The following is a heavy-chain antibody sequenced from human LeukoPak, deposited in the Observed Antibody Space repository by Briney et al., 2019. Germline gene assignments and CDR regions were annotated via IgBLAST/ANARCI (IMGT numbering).Heavy chain of an antibody. CDR2: MSSSGRTI. J-gene: IGHJ3*02. Sequence: GGSLRLSCAASGFTLSSYEMNWVRQAPGKGLEWVSYMSSSGRTIYYADSVKGRFTISRDNAENSLYLQMNSLRVEDTAVYYCARDGGIAVAGDAFDIWGQGTMVTVSS. V-gene: IGHV3-48*03. CDR1: GFTLSSYE. D-gene: IGHD6-19*01. CDR3: ARDGGIAVAGDAFDI.